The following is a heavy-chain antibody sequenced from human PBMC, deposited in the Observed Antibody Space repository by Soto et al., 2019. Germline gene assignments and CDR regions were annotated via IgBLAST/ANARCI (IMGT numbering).Heavy chain of an antibody. CDR3: AKNMNNFAYSVSRQSDY. J-gene: IGHJ4*02. V-gene: IGHV3-9*01. D-gene: IGHD4-4*01. CDR1: GFTFDDYT. Sequence: EVELVESGGGFVQPARSLSLSCIASGFTFDDYTMHWVRQAPGKGLEWVSHISWNSGNIGYADSVKGRFSISRDNAKNSLYLEMNSLRPEDTAFYYCAKNMNNFAYSVSRQSDYWGQGTLVTVSS. CDR2: ISWNSGNI.